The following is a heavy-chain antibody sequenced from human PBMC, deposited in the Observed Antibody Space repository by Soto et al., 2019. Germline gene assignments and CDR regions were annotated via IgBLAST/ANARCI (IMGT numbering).Heavy chain of an antibody. CDR1: GYTFTSYY. Sequence: ASVKVSCKASGYTFTSYYMHWVRQAPGQGLEWMGIINPSGGSTSYAQKFQGRVTMTRDTSTSTVYMELSSLRSEDTAVYYCARDMATYYYDSSGYYPDAFDIWGQGTMVTVSS. CDR3: ARDMATYYYDSSGYYPDAFDI. J-gene: IGHJ3*02. V-gene: IGHV1-46*01. CDR2: INPSGGST. D-gene: IGHD3-22*01.